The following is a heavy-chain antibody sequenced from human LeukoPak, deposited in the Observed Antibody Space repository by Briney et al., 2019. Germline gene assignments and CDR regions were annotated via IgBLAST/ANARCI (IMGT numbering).Heavy chain of an antibody. J-gene: IGHJ3*02. CDR1: GFIFIDYY. D-gene: IGHD3-22*01. Sequence: GWSLRLSCAASGFIFIDYYMSSSRQAPGEGVVGCSSISSSSSTIYYADSVKGRFTISRDNAKNSLYLQMNSLRAEDTAVYYCARDYYDSSGYFNSGMDAFDIWGQGTMVTVSS. V-gene: IGHV3-11*04. CDR3: ARDYYDSSGYFNSGMDAFDI. CDR2: ISSSSSTI.